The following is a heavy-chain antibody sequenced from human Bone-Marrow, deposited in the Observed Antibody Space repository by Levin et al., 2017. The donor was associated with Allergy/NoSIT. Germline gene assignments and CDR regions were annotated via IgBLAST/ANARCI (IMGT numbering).Heavy chain of an antibody. Sequence: GGSLRLPCTASGFTFNKYGLTWVRQAPGKGLEWVASIGGSGVDSNYADSVRGRFTITRDMNMIFLQMNSLRVEDTAIYYCAKDPMWDRYNFDMDVWGQGTSVIVSS. CDR2: IGGSGVDS. CDR1: GFTFNKYG. V-gene: IGHV3-23*01. D-gene: IGHD1-26*01. J-gene: IGHJ6*02. CDR3: AKDPMWDRYNFDMDV.